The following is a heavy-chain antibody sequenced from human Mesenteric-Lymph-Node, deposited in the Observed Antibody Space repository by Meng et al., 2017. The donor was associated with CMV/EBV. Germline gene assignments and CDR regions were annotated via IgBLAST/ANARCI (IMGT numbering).Heavy chain of an antibody. Sequence: GGSLRLSCAASGFTFDDFGMSWVRQAPGKGLEWVSRINPNGGSTGYVDSVKGRFTISRDNAKHSMYLQMNSLRAEDTALYYCARDLVTLVRGVIVTDYYHYGMDGWGQGTTVTVSS. CDR1: GFTFDDFG. V-gene: IGHV3-20*04. D-gene: IGHD3-10*01. J-gene: IGHJ6*02. CDR2: INPNGGST. CDR3: ARDLVTLVRGVIVTDYYHYGMDG.